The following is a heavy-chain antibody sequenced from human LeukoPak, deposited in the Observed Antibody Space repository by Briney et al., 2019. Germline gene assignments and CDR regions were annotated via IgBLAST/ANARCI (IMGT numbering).Heavy chain of an antibody. V-gene: IGHV3-23*01. D-gene: IGHD1-26*01. J-gene: IGHJ4*02. CDR2: ISGSGGST. CDR1: GFTFSSYA. Sequence: GGSLRLSCAASGFTFSSYAMSWVRQAPGKGLEWVSAISGSGGSTYYADSVKGRFTISRDNSKNTLYLQMNRLRAEDTAVYYCAKAQKAWELLHDFDYWGQGTLVTVSS. CDR3: AKAQKAWELLHDFDY.